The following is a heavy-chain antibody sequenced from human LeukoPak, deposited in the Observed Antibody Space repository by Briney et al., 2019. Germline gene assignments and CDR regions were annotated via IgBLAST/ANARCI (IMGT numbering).Heavy chain of an antibody. V-gene: IGHV5-51*01. Sequence: GESLKISCKGSGYSFTSYWIGWVRQMPGKGLEWMGIIYPGDSDTRYSPSFQGQVTISADKSISTAYLQWSSLKASDTAMYYCARTKDYQGSGSYYNMPDYWGQGTLVTVSS. D-gene: IGHD3-10*01. CDR1: GYSFTSYW. CDR2: IYPGDSDT. J-gene: IGHJ4*02. CDR3: ARTKDYQGSGSYYNMPDY.